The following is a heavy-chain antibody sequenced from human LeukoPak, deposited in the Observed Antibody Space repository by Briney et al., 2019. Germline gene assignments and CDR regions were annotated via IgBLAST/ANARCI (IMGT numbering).Heavy chain of an antibody. D-gene: IGHD3-10*01. V-gene: IGHV4-39*01. CDR2: IYYSGST. J-gene: IGHJ4*02. Sequence: SETLSLTCTVSGGSISSSSYYWGWIRQPPGKGLEWIGSIYYSGSTYYNPSLKSRVTISVDTSKNQFSLKLSSVTAADTAVYYCARPTIVPGGYFDYWGQGTLVTVSS. CDR1: GGSISSSSYY. CDR3: ARPTIVPGGYFDY.